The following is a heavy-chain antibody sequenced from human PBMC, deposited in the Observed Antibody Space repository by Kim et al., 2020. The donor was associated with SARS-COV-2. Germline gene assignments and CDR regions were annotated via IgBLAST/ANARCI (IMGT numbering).Heavy chain of an antibody. D-gene: IGHD6-19*01. Sequence: SETLSLTCAVSGGSISSSNWWSWVRQPPGKGLEWIGEIYHSGSTNYNPSLKSRVTISVDKSKNQFSLKLSSVTAADTAVYYCARDQSSGYSSGWYVGLDVWGQGTTVTVSS. J-gene: IGHJ6*02. CDR1: GGSISSSNW. CDR2: IYHSGST. CDR3: ARDQSSGYSSGWYVGLDV. V-gene: IGHV4-4*02.